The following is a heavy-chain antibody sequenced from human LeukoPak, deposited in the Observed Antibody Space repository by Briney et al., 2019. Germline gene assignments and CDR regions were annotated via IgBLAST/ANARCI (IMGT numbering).Heavy chain of an antibody. J-gene: IGHJ3*02. Sequence: PSETLSLTCTVSGVSISSYYWSWIRQPAGKGLEWIGRIYTSGSTNYNPSLKSRVTMSVDTSKNQFSLKLNSVTAADTAVYYCARDRGYSSSWVPFDIWGQGTMVTVSS. V-gene: IGHV4-4*07. CDR2: IYTSGST. D-gene: IGHD6-13*01. CDR3: ARDRGYSSSWVPFDI. CDR1: GVSISSYY.